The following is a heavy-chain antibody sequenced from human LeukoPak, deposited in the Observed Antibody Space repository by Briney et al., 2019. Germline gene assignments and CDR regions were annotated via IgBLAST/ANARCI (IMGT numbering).Heavy chain of an antibody. V-gene: IGHV4-34*01. J-gene: IGHJ4*02. Sequence: SETLSLTCAVSGGSFSGYYWSWIRQPPGKGLEWIGEINHSGSTTYNPSLRRRVTIPVDTSKKQFSLTLSSVTAAETAVYYCAGGKFRLWGTCFDYWGQGTLVTVSS. CDR1: GGSFSGYY. D-gene: IGHD3-16*01. CDR3: AGGKFRLWGTCFDY. CDR2: INHSGST.